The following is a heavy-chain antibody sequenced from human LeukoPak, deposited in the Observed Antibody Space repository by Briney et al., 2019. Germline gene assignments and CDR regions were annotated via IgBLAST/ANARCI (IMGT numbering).Heavy chain of an antibody. CDR2: ISHDGRTK. CDR1: GFNFDNFA. J-gene: IGHJ4*02. Sequence: PGGSLRLSCVVSGFNFDNFAMHWVRQPLGKGLEWVAVISHDGRTKYYADSVKGRFTISRDNSKNTLYLQMNSLRAEDTAVYYCAKEGSSGLSILYFDYWGQGTLVTVSS. CDR3: AKEGSSGLSILYFDY. D-gene: IGHD3-10*01. V-gene: IGHV3-30*04.